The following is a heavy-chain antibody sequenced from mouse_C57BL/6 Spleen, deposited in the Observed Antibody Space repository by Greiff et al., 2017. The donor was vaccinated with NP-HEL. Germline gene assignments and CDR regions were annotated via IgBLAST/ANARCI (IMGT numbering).Heavy chain of an antibody. CDR1: GYTFTSYW. D-gene: IGHD1-1*01. Sequence: QVQLQQPGTELVKPGASVKMSCKASGYTFTSYWITWVKQRPGQGLEWIGDIYPGSGSTNYNEKFKSKATLTVDTSSSTAYMQLSSLTSEDSAVYYCARGDYYGSSYGYWGQGTTLTVSS. CDR3: ARGDYYGSSYGY. J-gene: IGHJ2*01. V-gene: IGHV1-55*01. CDR2: IYPGSGST.